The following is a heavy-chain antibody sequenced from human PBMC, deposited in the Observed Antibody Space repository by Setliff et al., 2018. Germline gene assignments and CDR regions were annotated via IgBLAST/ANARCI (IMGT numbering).Heavy chain of an antibody. CDR3: ARRGYSSNWYGDDAFDV. Sequence: SETLSLTCTVSGASISSYYWSWIRQPPGKGLEWIGYIYTSGGTNYNPSLKSRVTISVDTSKNQLSLKLSSVTAADTAVYYCARRGYSSNWYGDDAFDVWGHGTMVTVSS. V-gene: IGHV4-4*08. CDR2: IYTSGGT. CDR1: GASISSYY. D-gene: IGHD6-13*01. J-gene: IGHJ3*01.